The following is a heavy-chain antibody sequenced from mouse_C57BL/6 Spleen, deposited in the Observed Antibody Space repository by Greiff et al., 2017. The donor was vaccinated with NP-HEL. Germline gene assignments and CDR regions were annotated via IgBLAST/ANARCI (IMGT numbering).Heavy chain of an antibody. V-gene: IGHV14-1*01. CDR2: IDPEDGDT. CDR1: GFTIKDYY. Sequence: VQLQQSGAELVRPGASVKLSCTASGFTIKDYYMHWVKQRPEQGLEWIGRIDPEDGDTDSAPKFQGKATMTADTSSNTAYLQLSSLTSEDTAVYYCTTDGSLAYWGQGTLVTVSA. J-gene: IGHJ3*01. D-gene: IGHD2-3*01. CDR3: TTDGSLAY.